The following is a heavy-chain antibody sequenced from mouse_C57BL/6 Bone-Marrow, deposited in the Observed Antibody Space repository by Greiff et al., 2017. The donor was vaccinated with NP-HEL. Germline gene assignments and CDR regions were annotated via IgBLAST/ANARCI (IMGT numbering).Heavy chain of an antibody. CDR3: AREITTVVDY. CDR2: IYPGDGDT. V-gene: IGHV1-80*01. CDR1: GYAFSSYW. J-gene: IGHJ2*01. Sequence: QVQLKESGAELVKPGASVKISCKASGYAFSSYWMNWVKQRPGKGLEWIGQIYPGDGDTNYNGKFKGKATLTADKSSSTAYMQLSSLTSEDSAVYFCAREITTVVDYWGQGTTLTVSS. D-gene: IGHD1-1*01.